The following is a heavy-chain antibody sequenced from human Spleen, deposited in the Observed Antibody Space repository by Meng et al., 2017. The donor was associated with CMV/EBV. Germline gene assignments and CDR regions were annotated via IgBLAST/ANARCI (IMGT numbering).Heavy chain of an antibody. CDR3: ARGLATASFWFDL. D-gene: IGHD5-18*01. J-gene: IGHJ5*02. CDR1: GGSISSGDYF. Sequence: VSGGSISSGDYFWSWIRQPPGKGLELIGYIYYSGNTDYSPSLKSRVSMSIATSKNQFSLKLSSLTAADTAVYYCARGLATASFWFDLWGQGNLVTVSS. CDR2: IYYSGNT. V-gene: IGHV4-61*08.